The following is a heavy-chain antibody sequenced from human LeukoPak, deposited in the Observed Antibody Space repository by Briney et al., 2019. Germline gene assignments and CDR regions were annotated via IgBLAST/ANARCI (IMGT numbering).Heavy chain of an antibody. D-gene: IGHD5-12*01. CDR2: ISTTGGTT. CDR3: ARGKSGYDYRFDY. Sequence: GGTLRLSCAASGLTFSSYGMSWVRQAPGRGLEWVSAISTTGGTTYYADSVKGRFTISRDNAKKVLSLQMNSLRAEDTAVYYCARGKSGYDYRFDYWGQGILVTVSS. J-gene: IGHJ4*02. V-gene: IGHV3-21*01. CDR1: GLTFSSYG.